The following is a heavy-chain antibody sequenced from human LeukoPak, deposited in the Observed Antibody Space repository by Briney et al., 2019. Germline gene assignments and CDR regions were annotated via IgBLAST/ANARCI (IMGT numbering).Heavy chain of an antibody. D-gene: IGHD6-13*01. CDR3: ASGRQLGY. V-gene: IGHV3-7*01. Sequence: GGSLSLSCAASGFTFSNYWMSWVRQAPGKGLEWVANIKEDGSEKYYVDSVKGRFTISRDNARDSLYLQMNSLRAEDTAVYYCASGRQLGYWGQGTLVTVSS. J-gene: IGHJ4*02. CDR2: IKEDGSEK. CDR1: GFTFSNYW.